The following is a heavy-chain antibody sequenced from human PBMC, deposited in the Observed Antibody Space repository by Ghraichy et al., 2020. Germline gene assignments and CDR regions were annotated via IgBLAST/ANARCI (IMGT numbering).Heavy chain of an antibody. CDR2: ISAYNGNT. V-gene: IGHV1-18*01. D-gene: IGHD3-10*01. J-gene: IGHJ3*02. CDR3: ARTLLWFGQPHDAFDI. Sequence: GWISAYNGNTNYAQKLQGRVTMTTDTSTSTAYMELRSLRSDDTAVYYCARTLLWFGQPHDAFDIWGQFIIVTVS.